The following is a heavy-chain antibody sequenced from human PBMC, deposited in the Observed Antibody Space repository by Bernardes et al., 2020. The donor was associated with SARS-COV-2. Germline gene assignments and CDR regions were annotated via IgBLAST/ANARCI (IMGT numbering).Heavy chain of an antibody. CDR3: ARDADATVTPDYYYGMDV. CDR1: GYTFNKYG. D-gene: IGHD4-4*01. CDR2: ISAYNGYT. Sequence: ASVKVSCKASGYTFNKYGITWVRQAPGQGLEWMGWISAYNGYTKYAQKVQGRVTMTTDTSTSTAYMELRSLRSDDTAVYYCARDADATVTPDYYYGMDVWGQGTTVTVSS. V-gene: IGHV1-18*01. J-gene: IGHJ6*02.